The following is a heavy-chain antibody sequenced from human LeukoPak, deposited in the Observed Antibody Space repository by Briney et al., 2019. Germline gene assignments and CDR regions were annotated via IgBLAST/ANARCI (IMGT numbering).Heavy chain of an antibody. CDR1: GGSISSSNW. CDR3: ARGSVGSSSPWFDP. V-gene: IGHV4-4*02. J-gene: IGHJ5*02. D-gene: IGHD6-13*01. CDR2: IYHSGST. Sequence: SGTLSLTCAVSGGSISSSNWWSWVRQPPGKGLEWIGEIYHSGSTNYNPSLKSRVTISVDKSKNQFSLKLSSVTAADTAVYYCARGSVGSSSPWFDPWGQGTLVTVSS.